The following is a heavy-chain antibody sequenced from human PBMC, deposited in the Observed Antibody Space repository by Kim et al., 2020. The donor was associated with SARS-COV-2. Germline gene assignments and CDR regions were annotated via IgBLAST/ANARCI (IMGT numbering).Heavy chain of an antibody. J-gene: IGHJ4*02. D-gene: IGHD1-20*01. CDR3: ARGVGYKYYFDY. V-gene: IGHV1-69*01. Sequence: NYAPQFQGRVTIAADESTSTAYMELSSLRSEDTAVYYCARGVGYKYYFDYWGQGTLVTVSS.